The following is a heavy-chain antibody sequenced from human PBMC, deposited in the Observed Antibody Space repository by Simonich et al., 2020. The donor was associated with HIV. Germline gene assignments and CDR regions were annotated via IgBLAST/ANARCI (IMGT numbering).Heavy chain of an antibody. CDR3: ATHGPGSYSSALDI. D-gene: IGHD1-26*01. Sequence: QVQLVQSGAEVKKPGASVKVSCKASGYTFTDYNIHWGRQAPGQGLEWMGRVNPNSGGTDYPQKFRGRVTMTRDTSITTAYMELSRLRSDDTAFYYCATHGPGSYSSALDIWGQGTRVTVSS. CDR1: GYTFTDYN. CDR2: VNPNSGGT. J-gene: IGHJ3*02. V-gene: IGHV1-2*06.